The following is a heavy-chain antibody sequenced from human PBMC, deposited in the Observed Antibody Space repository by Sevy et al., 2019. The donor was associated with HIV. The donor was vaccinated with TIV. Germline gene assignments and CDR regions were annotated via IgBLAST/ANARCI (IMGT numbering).Heavy chain of an antibody. D-gene: IGHD2-15*01. V-gene: IGHV3-30*18. CDR3: AKDMVDCSGGTCYSGAVSPFES. CDR2: VSYDGADK. Sequence: GGSLRLSCAASGFIFNNYDMYWIRQAPGKGLEWVAPVSYDGADKDYADIVKGRFTISRDSSRSMLYLQMTSLRPEDTGVYFCAKDMVDCSGGTCYSGAVSPFESWGQGTLVTVSS. J-gene: IGHJ4*02. CDR1: GFIFNNYD.